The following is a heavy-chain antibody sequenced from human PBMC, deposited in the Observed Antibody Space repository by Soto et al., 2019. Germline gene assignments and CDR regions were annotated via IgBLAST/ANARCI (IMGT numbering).Heavy chain of an antibody. CDR1: GDSVSSISAS. D-gene: IGHD1-1*01. J-gene: IGHJ4*02. CDR2: TYYRSKWYT. V-gene: IGHV6-1*01. Sequence: SQTLSLTCAISGDSVSSISASWGWIRQSPSRGLEWLGRTYYRSKWYTDSAVSVKSRLTITADTSNNHFSLHLDSVTPEDTAVYYCARGVDGINYLDYWGQGTLVTVSS. CDR3: ARGVDGINYLDY.